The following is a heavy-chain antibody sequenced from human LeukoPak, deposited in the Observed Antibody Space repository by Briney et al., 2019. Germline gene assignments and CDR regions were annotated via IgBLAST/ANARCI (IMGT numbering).Heavy chain of an antibody. Sequence: PSETLSLTCTVSGVSVSSTTSYWGWIRQPPGKGPEWIGTLYYTGEAYYNPSLKSRVTISVDTSKNQFFLNLTSVIAADTAVYYCVRSLVKRFDYWGQGTLVTVSS. CDR1: GVSVSSTTSY. J-gene: IGHJ4*02. V-gene: IGHV4-39*01. D-gene: IGHD3-9*01. CDR3: VRSLVKRFDY. CDR2: LYYTGEA.